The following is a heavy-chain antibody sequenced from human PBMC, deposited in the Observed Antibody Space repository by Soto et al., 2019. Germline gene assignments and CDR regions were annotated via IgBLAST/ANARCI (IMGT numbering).Heavy chain of an antibody. CDR3: ERGYCSGGSCYPGYYYGMDV. J-gene: IGHJ6*02. D-gene: IGHD2-15*01. V-gene: IGHV1-3*01. Sequence: QVQLVQSGAEVKKPGASVKVSCKASGYTFTSYAMHWVRQAPGQRLEWMGWINVGNGNTKYSQKFQGRVTITRDTSASTAYMELSSLRSEDTAVYYCERGYCSGGSCYPGYYYGMDVWGQGTTVTVSS. CDR2: INVGNGNT. CDR1: GYTFTSYA.